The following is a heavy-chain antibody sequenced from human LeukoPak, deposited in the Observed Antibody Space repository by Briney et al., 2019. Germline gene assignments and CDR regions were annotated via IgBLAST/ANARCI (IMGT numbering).Heavy chain of an antibody. D-gene: IGHD3-3*01. CDR3: ARDFWNGYYIFDY. CDR1: GGSINSYY. V-gene: IGHV4-4*07. Sequence: SETLSLTCTVSGGSINSYYWSWIRQPAGKGLVWIGRIYASGSTNYNPSLESRVTMSVDTSKNQFSLKLSSVTAADTAVYYCARDFWNGYYIFDYWGQGTLVTVSS. J-gene: IGHJ4*02. CDR2: IYASGST.